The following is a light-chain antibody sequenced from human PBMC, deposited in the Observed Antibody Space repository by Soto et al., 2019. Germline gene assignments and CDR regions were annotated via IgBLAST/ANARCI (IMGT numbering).Light chain of an antibody. V-gene: IGKV1-5*03. J-gene: IGKJ1*01. Sequence: DIQMTQSPSTLSASVGDRVTITCRASQSISSWLAWYQQKPGKAPKLLIYNASSLESVVPSRFSGSVSGTEFTLTISSLQPDDFATYYCQQYNSYAGTFGQGTKVDIK. CDR3: QQYNSYAGT. CDR2: NAS. CDR1: QSISSW.